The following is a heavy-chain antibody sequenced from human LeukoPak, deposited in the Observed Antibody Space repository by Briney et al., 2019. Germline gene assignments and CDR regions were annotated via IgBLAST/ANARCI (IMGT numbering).Heavy chain of an antibody. V-gene: IGHV4-39*07. CDR3: ARAPGVGLVGYCSSTSCSRPGSSDY. D-gene: IGHD2-2*01. Sequence: SETLSLTCTVSGGSISSSSYYWGWIRQPPGKGLEWIGSIYYSGSTYYNPSLKSRVTISVDTSKNQFSLKLSSVTAADTAVYYCARAPGVGLVGYCSSTSCSRPGSSDYWGQGTLVTVSS. J-gene: IGHJ4*02. CDR2: IYYSGST. CDR1: GGSISSSSYY.